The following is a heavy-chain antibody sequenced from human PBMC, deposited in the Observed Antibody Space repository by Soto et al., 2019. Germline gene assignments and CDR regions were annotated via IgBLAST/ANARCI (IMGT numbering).Heavy chain of an antibody. CDR3: ATAGEATEYGMGA. J-gene: IGHJ6*02. V-gene: IGHV3-15*01. CDR1: GFTFSNAW. CDR2: IRSNTDGGTT. D-gene: IGHD1-1*01. Sequence: GGSLRLSCAASGFTFSNAWMTWVRQAPGKGLEWVGRIRSNTDGGTTDYTAPVKGRFTISRDDSKNTLYLQMNSLKTEDTAVYYCATAGEATEYGMGAWGQGTTVTVSS.